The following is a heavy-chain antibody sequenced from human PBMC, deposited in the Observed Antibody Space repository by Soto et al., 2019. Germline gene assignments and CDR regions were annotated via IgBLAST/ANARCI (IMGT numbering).Heavy chain of an antibody. Sequence: SETLSLTCTVSGGSISSGGYYWSWIRQHPGKGLEWIGYIYYSGSTYYNPSLKSRVTISVDTSKNQFSLKLSSVTAADTAVYYCAREMATYDSRESWFDPWGQGTLVTVSS. V-gene: IGHV4-31*03. CDR2: IYYSGST. J-gene: IGHJ5*02. CDR1: GGSISSGGYY. CDR3: AREMATYDSRESWFDP. D-gene: IGHD3-22*01.